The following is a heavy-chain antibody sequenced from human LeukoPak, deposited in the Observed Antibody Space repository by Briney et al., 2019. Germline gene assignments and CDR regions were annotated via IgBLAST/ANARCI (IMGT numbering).Heavy chain of an antibody. D-gene: IGHD1-26*01. CDR3: AKPRGNYPTSTFHY. CDR2: IRYDGSNK. CDR1: GFTFSNYA. V-gene: IGHV3-30*02. Sequence: GGSLRLSCAASGFTFSNYAMHWVRQAPGKGLEWLAFIRYDGSNKYYADSVKGRFTISRDNSKNTLYLQLNSLRPEDTAVYYCAKPRGNYPTSTFHYWGQGTLVTVSS. J-gene: IGHJ4*02.